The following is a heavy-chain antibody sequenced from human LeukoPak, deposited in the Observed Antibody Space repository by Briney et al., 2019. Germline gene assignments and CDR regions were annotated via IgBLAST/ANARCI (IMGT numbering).Heavy chain of an antibody. V-gene: IGHV3-23*01. Sequence: PWGSLRLSCEASGFTFSSYGMHWVRQPPGKGLEWVAVIGDSGGSTYYAYSVKGRFTISRDNSKNTLYLQMTSLRAEDAAVYYCAKGHCSSTTCYVYYFDYWGQGTLITVSS. CDR3: AKGHCSSTTCYVYYFDY. J-gene: IGHJ4*02. CDR1: GFTFSSYG. D-gene: IGHD2-2*01. CDR2: IGDSGGST.